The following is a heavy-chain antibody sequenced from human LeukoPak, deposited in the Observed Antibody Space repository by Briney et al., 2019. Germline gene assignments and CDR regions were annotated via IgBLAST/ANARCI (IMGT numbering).Heavy chain of an antibody. V-gene: IGHV3-23*01. Sequence: PGGSLRLSCAASGFIFSINDLGWVRQAPGKGLEWVSAITAGTIKTYYADSVRGRFTISRDNSKSTLSLQMDSLRVEDTAVHYCVRSYDNSGSLPGPGEHWGQGTLVTVSS. CDR2: ITAGTIKT. CDR3: VRSYDNSGSLPGPGEH. J-gene: IGHJ4*02. CDR1: GFIFSIND. D-gene: IGHD3-22*01.